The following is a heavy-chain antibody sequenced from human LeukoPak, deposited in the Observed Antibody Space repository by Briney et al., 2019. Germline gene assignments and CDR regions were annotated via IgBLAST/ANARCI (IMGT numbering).Heavy chain of an antibody. Sequence: GESLKISCKGSGYSFTSYWIGWVRQMPGKGLEWMGIIYPGDSDTRYSPSFQGQVTISADKSISTAYLQWSSLKASDTAMYYCPRRTGYSYGYDAFDIWGQGTMVTVSS. CDR3: PRRTGYSYGYDAFDI. CDR1: GYSFTSYW. J-gene: IGHJ3*02. V-gene: IGHV5-51*01. CDR2: IYPGDSDT. D-gene: IGHD5-18*01.